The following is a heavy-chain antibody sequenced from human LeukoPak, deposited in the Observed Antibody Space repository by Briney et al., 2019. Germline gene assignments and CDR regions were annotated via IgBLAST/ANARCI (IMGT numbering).Heavy chain of an antibody. V-gene: IGHV3-48*03. Sequence: GVTLRLSCAASGFTFSSHDMNWVRQAPGKGLEWVSQISSSSTTINYADSVKGRFTISRDNAKNSLYLQMNSLRADDAAVYYCARGVVGATKRFDYWGQGTLVTVSS. CDR2: ISSSSTTI. CDR3: ARGVVGATKRFDY. J-gene: IGHJ4*02. CDR1: GFTFSSHD. D-gene: IGHD1-26*01.